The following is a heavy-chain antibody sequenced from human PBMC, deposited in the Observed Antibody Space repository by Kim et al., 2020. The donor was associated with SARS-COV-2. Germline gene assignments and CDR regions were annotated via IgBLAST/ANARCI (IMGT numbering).Heavy chain of an antibody. J-gene: IGHJ6*02. CDR3: AREPYHTYYYYGMDV. D-gene: IGHD2-21*01. Sequence: DSVKGRFTISRDNSKNTLYLQMNSLRAEDTAVYYCAREPYHTYYYYGMDVWGQGTTVTVSS. V-gene: IGHV3-30*07.